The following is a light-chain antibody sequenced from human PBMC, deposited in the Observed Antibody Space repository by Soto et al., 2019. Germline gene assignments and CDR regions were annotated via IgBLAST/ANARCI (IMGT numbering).Light chain of an antibody. CDR1: QGISSA. V-gene: IGKV1D-13*01. CDR2: DAS. CDR3: QQFNNYPHT. Sequence: AIPLTQSPSSLSPSVGGRVTITCLASQGISSALAWYQQKPGKAPKLLIYDASSLESGVPSRFSGSGSGTDFTLTISSLQPEDFATYYCQQFNNYPHTFGQGTRLEI. J-gene: IGKJ5*01.